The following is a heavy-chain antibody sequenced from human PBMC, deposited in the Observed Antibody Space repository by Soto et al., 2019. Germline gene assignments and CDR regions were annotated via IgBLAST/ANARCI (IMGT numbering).Heavy chain of an antibody. Sequence: QPGGSLRLSCSASGITFRTYDMHWVRQAPGKGLEYVSGISGNGANTYYADSVKGRFTISRDNSKNTLYLQMSSLRAEDTAVYYCVSLYSGYWGQGTLVTVSS. D-gene: IGHD6-13*01. CDR1: GITFRTYD. V-gene: IGHV3-64D*06. J-gene: IGHJ4*02. CDR3: VSLYSGY. CDR2: ISGNGANT.